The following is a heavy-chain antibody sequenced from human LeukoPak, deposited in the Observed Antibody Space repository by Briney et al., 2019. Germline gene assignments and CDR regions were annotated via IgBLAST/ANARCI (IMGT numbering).Heavy chain of an antibody. V-gene: IGHV5-10-1*01. CDR1: GSPFTTYW. CDR2: IDPSDSYT. D-gene: IGHD6-13*01. J-gene: IGHJ4*02. CDR3: ARHANAYGSSCDY. Sequence: KPGGSLQISCQCSGSPFTTYWISWGRQPPGKGGEWMGRIDPSDSYTNSSPSFQGHVTISADNSFSTAYLQWTSLKASDTSMYYCARHANAYGSSCDYWGQGTLVTVSS.